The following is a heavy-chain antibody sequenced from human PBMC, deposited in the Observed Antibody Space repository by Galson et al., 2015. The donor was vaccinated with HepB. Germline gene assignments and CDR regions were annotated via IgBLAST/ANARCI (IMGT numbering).Heavy chain of an antibody. Sequence: SVKVSCKASGYTFTSYYMHWVRQAPGQGLEWMGGIIPIFGTANYAQKFQGRVTITADESTSTAYMELSSLRSEDTAVYYCARDLRRIAVLSEVPTYYYYGMDVWGQGTTVTVSS. CDR1: GYTFTSYY. V-gene: IGHV1-69*13. CDR2: IIPIFGTA. D-gene: IGHD6-19*01. J-gene: IGHJ6*02. CDR3: ARDLRRIAVLSEVPTYYYYGMDV.